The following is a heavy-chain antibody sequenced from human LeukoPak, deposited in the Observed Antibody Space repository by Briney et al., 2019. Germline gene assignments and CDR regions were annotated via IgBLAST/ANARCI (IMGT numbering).Heavy chain of an antibody. V-gene: IGHV3-74*01. Sequence: GSLRLSCAASGFTFSSYWMHWVRQAPGKGLVWVSRINSDGSNTSYADSVKGRFTISRDNGKNTLYLQMNSLRAEDTAVYYCARVYCSGGSCRNWFDPWGQGTLVTVSS. D-gene: IGHD2-15*01. CDR1: GFTFSSYW. CDR3: ARVYCSGGSCRNWFDP. J-gene: IGHJ5*02. CDR2: INSDGSNT.